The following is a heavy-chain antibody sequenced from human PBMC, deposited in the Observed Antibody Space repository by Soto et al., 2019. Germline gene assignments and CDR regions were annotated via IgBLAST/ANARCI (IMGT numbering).Heavy chain of an antibody. CDR1: GYSFTNYW. D-gene: IGHD4-17*01. J-gene: IGHJ5*02. Sequence: GESLKISCKGSGYSFTNYWIAWVRQMPGKGLEYMGIIYPSDSTTRYSPSFQGQVTISVDKSISTAYLQWNSLKASDTAMYYCARHGFYGDYSSNYFDPWGQGTLVTVSS. CDR2: IYPSDSTT. V-gene: IGHV5-51*01. CDR3: ARHGFYGDYSSNYFDP.